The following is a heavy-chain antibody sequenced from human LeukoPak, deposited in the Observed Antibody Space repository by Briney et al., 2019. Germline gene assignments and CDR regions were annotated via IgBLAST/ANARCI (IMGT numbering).Heavy chain of an antibody. CDR3: ASTYRYCSGGSCSYYFDY. J-gene: IGHJ4*02. V-gene: IGHV4-59*01. D-gene: IGHD2-15*01. CDR2: IYYSGSA. CDR1: GGSISSYY. Sequence: SETLSLTCTVSGGSISSYYWSWIRQPPGKGLEWIGYIYYSGSANYNPSLKSRVTISGDTSKNQFSLKLSSVTAADSAVYYCASTYRYCSGGSCSYYFDYWGQGTLVTVSS.